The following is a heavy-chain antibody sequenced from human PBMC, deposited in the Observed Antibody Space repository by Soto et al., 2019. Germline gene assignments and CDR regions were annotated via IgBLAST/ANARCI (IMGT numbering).Heavy chain of an antibody. V-gene: IGHV3-23*01. CDR1: GFTFSHFG. CDR2: ISGSGGST. J-gene: IGHJ4*02. D-gene: IGHD2-2*01. CDR3: AKVAVVVPAAILSFDY. Sequence: PGGSLRLSCVASGFTFSHFGMHGVRQAPGKGLEWVSAISGSGGSTYYADSVKGRFTISRDNSKNTLYLQMNSLRAEDTAVYYCAKVAVVVPAAILSFDYWGQGTLVTVSS.